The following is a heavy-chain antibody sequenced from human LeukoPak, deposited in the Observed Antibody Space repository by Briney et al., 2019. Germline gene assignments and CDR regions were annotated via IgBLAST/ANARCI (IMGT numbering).Heavy chain of an antibody. CDR2: VNHSGST. Sequence: SETLSLTCAVYGGSFSAHYWNWIRQVPGKGLEWVGGVNHSGSTNTNPSLKGRATLSLDTSKNQFSLKLTSVTAADTAFYYCARGARPLGWFVVGRPPSEYYFDNWGQGTQVTVSS. D-gene: IGHD3-3*01. CDR1: GGSFSAHY. CDR3: ARGARPLGWFVVGRPPSEYYFDN. V-gene: IGHV4-34*04. J-gene: IGHJ4*02.